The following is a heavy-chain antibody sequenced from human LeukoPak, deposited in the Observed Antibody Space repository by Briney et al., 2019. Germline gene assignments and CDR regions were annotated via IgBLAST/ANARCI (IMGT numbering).Heavy chain of an antibody. CDR1: GLTFNTNA. CDR3: AQWRYYFDY. CDR2: ISNSGGST. Sequence: GGSLRLSCAASGLTFNTNAMSWVRQAPGKGLEWVSTISNSGGSTWYADSVKGRFIISRDNSKNTLYLQMSSLRAEDTAVYYCAQWRYYFDYWGQGTLVTVSA. V-gene: IGHV3-23*01. D-gene: IGHD2-8*01. J-gene: IGHJ4*02.